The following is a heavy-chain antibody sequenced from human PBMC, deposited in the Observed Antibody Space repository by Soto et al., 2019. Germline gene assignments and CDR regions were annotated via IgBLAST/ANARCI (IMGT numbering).Heavy chain of an antibody. D-gene: IGHD1-26*01. Sequence: GGSLRLSCAASGFTFSSYAMHWVRQAPGKGLEWVAVISYDGSNQYYADSVKGRFTISRDNSKNTLYLQMNSLRAEDTAVYYCASDRFRGTYYLRGVTYFFEEWGQGAPVTVSS. V-gene: IGHV3-30-3*01. CDR1: GFTFSSYA. CDR3: ASDRFRGTYYLRGVTYFFEE. J-gene: IGHJ4*02. CDR2: ISYDGSNQ.